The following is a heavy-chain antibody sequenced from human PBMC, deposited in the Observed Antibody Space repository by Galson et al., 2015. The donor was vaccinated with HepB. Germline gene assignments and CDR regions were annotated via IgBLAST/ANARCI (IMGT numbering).Heavy chain of an antibody. J-gene: IGHJ3*02. CDR3: AEGAAAGTYAFDI. CDR1: GYTFTSYA. D-gene: IGHD6-13*01. V-gene: IGHV1-3*01. CDR2: INAGNGNT. Sequence: SVKVSCKASGYTFTSYAMHWVRQAPGQRLEWMGWINAGNGNTKYSQKFQGRVTITRDTSASTAYMELSSLRSEDTAVYYCAEGAAAGTYAFDIWGQGTMVTVSS.